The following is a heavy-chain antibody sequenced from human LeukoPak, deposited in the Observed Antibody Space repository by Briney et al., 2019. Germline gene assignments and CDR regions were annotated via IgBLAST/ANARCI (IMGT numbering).Heavy chain of an antibody. V-gene: IGHV4-31*03. J-gene: IGHJ3*02. CDR1: GGSISSGGYY. CDR2: IYYSGST. Sequence: PSETLSLTCTVSGGSISSGGYYWSWIRQHPGKGLEWIGYIYYSGSTYYNPSLKSRVTISVDTSKNQFSLKLSSATAADTAVYYCARVFEDFLGAFDIWGQGTMVTVSS. CDR3: ARVFEDFLGAFDI. D-gene: IGHD3-3*01.